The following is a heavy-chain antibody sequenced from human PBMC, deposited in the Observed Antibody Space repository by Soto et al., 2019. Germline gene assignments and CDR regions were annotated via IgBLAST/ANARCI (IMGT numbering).Heavy chain of an antibody. J-gene: IGHJ2*01. CDR2: INPKSGGT. CDR1: GYTFTDYY. Sequence: QVQLVQSGAEVQKPGASVKVSCKASGYTFTDYYIHWVRQAPGQGLEWMGWINPKSGGTNYAQKFQGWVTMTRDTSISTVYLDLSRLTSDDTAMYYCARDYCGANCPGIWYFDLWGRGTLVTVSS. D-gene: IGHD2-21*01. V-gene: IGHV1-2*04. CDR3: ARDYCGANCPGIWYFDL.